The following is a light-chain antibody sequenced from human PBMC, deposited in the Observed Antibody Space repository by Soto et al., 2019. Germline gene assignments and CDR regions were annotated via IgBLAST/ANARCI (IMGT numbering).Light chain of an antibody. CDR3: QQANSFPLT. J-gene: IGKJ4*01. CDR1: QGISSY. V-gene: IGKV1-9*01. Sequence: IHLPQSPSSLSVSVGDRVTITCRASQGISSYLAWYQQKPGKAPKLLIYAASTLQSGVPSRFSGSGSGTDFTLTISSLQPEDFAIYYCQQANSFPLTFGGGTKVDI. CDR2: AAS.